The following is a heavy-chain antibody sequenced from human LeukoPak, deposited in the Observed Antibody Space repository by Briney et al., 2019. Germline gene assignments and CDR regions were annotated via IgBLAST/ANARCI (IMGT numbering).Heavy chain of an antibody. V-gene: IGHV3-30-3*01. CDR1: GFTFSSYA. CDR2: ISYDGSNK. Sequence: GGSLRLSCAASGFTFSSYAMHWVRQAPGEGLEWVAVISYDGSNKYYADSVKGRFTISRDNSKNTLYLQMNSLRAEDTAVYYCARDTVAESYYYYGMDVWGQGTTVTVSS. D-gene: IGHD6-19*01. J-gene: IGHJ6*02. CDR3: ARDTVAESYYYYGMDV.